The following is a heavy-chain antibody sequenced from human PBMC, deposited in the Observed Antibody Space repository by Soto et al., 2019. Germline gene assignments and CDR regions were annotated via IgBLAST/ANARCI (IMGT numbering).Heavy chain of an antibody. Sequence: EVQLVQSGGGLVQPGGSLRLSCAGYGVTVTSNYMNWVRQAPGKGLEWVSVIYSGENAYYADSVAGRFTICRDNSKNTLYLQMNSLRVEDTAVYYCARDLDAFDTWGQGTTVIVSS. CDR1: GVTVTSNY. J-gene: IGHJ3*02. CDR3: ARDLDAFDT. CDR2: IYSGENA. V-gene: IGHV3-53*01.